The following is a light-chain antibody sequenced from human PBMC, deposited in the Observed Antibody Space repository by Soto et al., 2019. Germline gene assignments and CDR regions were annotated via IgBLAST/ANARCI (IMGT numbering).Light chain of an antibody. CDR3: QQYGSSGT. CDR2: GAS. CDR1: QSVSSSY. Sequence: IVWTQSPGTLSLSPGERATLSCRASQSVSSSYLAWYQQKPGQAPRLLIYGASNRATGIPDRFSGSGSGTDFTLTISRLEPGDFAVYYCQQYGSSGTFGQATKVDIK. V-gene: IGKV3-20*01. J-gene: IGKJ1*01.